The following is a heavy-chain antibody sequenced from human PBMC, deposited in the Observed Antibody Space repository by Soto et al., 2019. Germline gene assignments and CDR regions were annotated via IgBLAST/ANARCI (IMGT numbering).Heavy chain of an antibody. V-gene: IGHV1-69*01. Sequence: QVQLVQSGAEVKKPGSSVKVSCKASGGTFSSYAISWVRQAPGQGLEWMGGIIPIFGTANYAQQFQGRVTITADESTSTAYMELSSLRSEDTAVYYCARDIRVAVVADYYYYYGMDVWGQGTTVTVSS. CDR1: GGTFSSYA. CDR3: ARDIRVAVVADYYYYYGMDV. CDR2: IIPIFGTA. J-gene: IGHJ6*02. D-gene: IGHD2-15*01.